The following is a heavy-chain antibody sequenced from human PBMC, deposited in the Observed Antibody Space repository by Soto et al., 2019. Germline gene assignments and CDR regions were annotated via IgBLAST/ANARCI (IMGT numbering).Heavy chain of an antibody. CDR1: GYTFTSYY. J-gene: IGHJ4*02. CDR3: ARDVGIAARPLDY. V-gene: IGHV1-46*01. Sequence: QVQLVQSGAEVKKPGASVKVSCKASGYTFTSYYMHWVRQAPGQGLEWMGIINPSGGSRSYAQKFQGRVTMTRDTSTSTVYMELSSLRSEDTSVYYCARDVGIAARPLDYWGQGTLVTVSS. CDR2: INPSGGSR. D-gene: IGHD6-6*01.